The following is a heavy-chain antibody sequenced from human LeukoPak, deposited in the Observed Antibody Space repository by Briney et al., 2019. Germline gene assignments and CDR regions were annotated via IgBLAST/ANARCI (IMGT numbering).Heavy chain of an antibody. CDR2: ISANGGSS. CDR3: IGLGDWGSVPLVALDI. V-gene: IGHV3-23*01. Sequence: GGSLRLSCAASGFNSRNYDMSSVCQAPGKGLEWVSGISANGGSSEYADSVKGRFSISRDNSKNTQYLQMNCLRVEDTAVYYYIGLGDWGSVPLVALDIRGQGTTVTVAS. CDR1: GFNSRNYD. D-gene: IGHD7-27*01. J-gene: IGHJ3*02.